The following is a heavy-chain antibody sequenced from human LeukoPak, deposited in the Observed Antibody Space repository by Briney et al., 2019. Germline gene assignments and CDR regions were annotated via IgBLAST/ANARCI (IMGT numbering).Heavy chain of an antibody. V-gene: IGHV3-48*01. Sequence: GGSLRLSCAASGFTFSTYGMNWVRQAPGKGLEWVSYVSPSSSTIYYADSGKGRFTISRDNAKNSLYLQMNSLRAEDTAVYYCAREHTPFGSGCTAAYWGQGTLVTVSS. J-gene: IGHJ4*02. CDR1: GFTFSTYG. D-gene: IGHD6-19*01. CDR2: VSPSSSTI. CDR3: AREHTPFGSGCTAAY.